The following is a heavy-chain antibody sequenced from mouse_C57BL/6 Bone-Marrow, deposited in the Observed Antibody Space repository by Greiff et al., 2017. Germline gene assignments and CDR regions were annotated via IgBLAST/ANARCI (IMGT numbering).Heavy chain of an antibody. J-gene: IGHJ4*01. D-gene: IGHD1-1*01. V-gene: IGHV5-12*01. Sequence: EVKLVESGGGLVQPGGSLKLSCAASGFTFSDYYMYWVRQTPEKRLEWVAYISNGGGSTYYPDTVKGRFPISRDNAKNTLYLQMSRLKSEGTAMYYCARQEYYGSSQYYYAMDYWGQGTSVTVSS. CDR1: GFTFSDYY. CDR3: ARQEYYGSSQYYYAMDY. CDR2: ISNGGGST.